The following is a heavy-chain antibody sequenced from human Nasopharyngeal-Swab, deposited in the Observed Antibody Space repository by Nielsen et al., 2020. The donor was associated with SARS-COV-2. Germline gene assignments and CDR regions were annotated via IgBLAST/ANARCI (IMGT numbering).Heavy chain of an antibody. Sequence: ASVKVSCKASGYTFTSYAMNWVRQATGQGLEWMGWMNPNSGNTGCAQKFQGRVTMTRNTSISTAYMELSSLRSEDTAVYYCARGRGGWFGELFDYWGQGTLVTVSS. J-gene: IGHJ4*02. D-gene: IGHD3-10*01. V-gene: IGHV1-8*02. CDR1: GYTFTSYA. CDR3: ARGRGGWFGELFDY. CDR2: MNPNSGNT.